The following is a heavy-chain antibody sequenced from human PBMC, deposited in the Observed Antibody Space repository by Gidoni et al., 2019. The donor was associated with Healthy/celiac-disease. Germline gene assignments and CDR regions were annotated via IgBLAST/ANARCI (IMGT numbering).Heavy chain of an antibody. V-gene: IGHV4-39*01. J-gene: IGHJ3*02. Sequence: QLQLQESGPGLVKPSETLSLTCTVSGGALSSSSYYWGWIRQPPGKGLEWIGSIYYSGSTYYNPSLKSRVTISVDTSKNQFSLKLSSVTAADTAVYYCAIYLDTAMVLIGDDAFDIWGQGTMVTVSS. CDR1: GGALSSSSYY. CDR3: AIYLDTAMVLIGDDAFDI. CDR2: IYYSGST. D-gene: IGHD5-18*01.